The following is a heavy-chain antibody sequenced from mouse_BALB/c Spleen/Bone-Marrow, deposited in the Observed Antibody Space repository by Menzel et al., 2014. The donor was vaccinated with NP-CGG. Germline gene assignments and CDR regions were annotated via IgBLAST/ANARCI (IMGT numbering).Heavy chain of an antibody. CDR2: IGDGGSYT. J-gene: IGHJ4*01. D-gene: IGHD2-12*01. CDR3: ARDYDYAMDY. CDR1: GFTFSDYY. Sequence: VQLKESGGGLVKPGGSLKLSCAASGFTFSDYYMYWVRQTPEKRLEWVATIGDGGSYTYYPDSVKGRFTISRDNAKNNLYLQMSSLKSEDTAMYYCARDYDYAMDYWGQGTSVTVSS. V-gene: IGHV5-4*02.